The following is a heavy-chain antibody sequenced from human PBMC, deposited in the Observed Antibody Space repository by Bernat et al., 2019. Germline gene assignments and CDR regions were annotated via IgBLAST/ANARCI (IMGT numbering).Heavy chain of an antibody. J-gene: IGHJ3*01. CDR1: GGSISSSSYH. D-gene: IGHD4-17*01. V-gene: IGHV4-39*01. CDR3: AGHLRFVYYGDYRDRRAFDV. Sequence: QLQLQESGSGLVKPSETLSLTCTVSGGSISSSSYHWGWILQPPGKGLEWIGSIYYSGSTYYNPSPKSRVTISVDTSKSQFSLKLSSVTAADTAVYYCAGHLRFVYYGDYRDRRAFDVWGQGTMVTVSS. CDR2: IYYSGST.